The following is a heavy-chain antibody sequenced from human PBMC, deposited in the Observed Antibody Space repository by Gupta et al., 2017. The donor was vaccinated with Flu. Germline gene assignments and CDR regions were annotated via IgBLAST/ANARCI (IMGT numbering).Heavy chain of an antibody. CDR1: GSTFSSYA. V-gene: IGHV3-23*01. CDR3: AKDRHSGSFPGAGGWFDP. Sequence: EVQLLESGGGLVQPGGSLRLSCPAPGSTFSSYALSWVRQAPGKGLEWVSAISGSGGSTYYADSVKGRFTISRDNSKNTLYLQMNSLRAEDTAVYYCAKDRHSGSFPGAGGWFDPWGQGTRVTVSS. D-gene: IGHD1-26*01. J-gene: IGHJ5*02. CDR2: ISGSGGST.